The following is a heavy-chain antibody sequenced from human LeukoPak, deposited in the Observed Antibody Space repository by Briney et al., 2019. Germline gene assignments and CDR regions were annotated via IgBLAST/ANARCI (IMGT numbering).Heavy chain of an antibody. V-gene: IGHV3-43*02. D-gene: IGHD2/OR15-2a*01. CDR1: GFTIGPYA. J-gene: IGHJ6*02. Sequence: PGGALRLSGEASGFTIGPYAMYWVRQGPGRGLEWVAVIKADGSGTSYADSVRGRFTTSRDNSKTSLYLQMNSLTSEDTALYYCATWAFYHNLDVWGHGTTVIVSS. CDR3: ATWAFYHNLDV. CDR2: IKADGSGT.